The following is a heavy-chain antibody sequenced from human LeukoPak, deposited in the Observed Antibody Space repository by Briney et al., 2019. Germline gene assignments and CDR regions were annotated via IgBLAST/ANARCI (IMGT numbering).Heavy chain of an antibody. D-gene: IGHD3-10*01. Sequence: GASVKVSCKASGYTFTGYYMHWVRQAPGQGLEWMGWINPNSGGTNYAQKFQGRVTMTRDTSISTAYMELSRLRSDDTAVYYCARDLVYGTMVRREFIMDVWGKGTTVTISS. J-gene: IGHJ6*03. CDR3: ARDLVYGTMVRREFIMDV. V-gene: IGHV1-2*02. CDR2: INPNSGGT. CDR1: GYTFTGYY.